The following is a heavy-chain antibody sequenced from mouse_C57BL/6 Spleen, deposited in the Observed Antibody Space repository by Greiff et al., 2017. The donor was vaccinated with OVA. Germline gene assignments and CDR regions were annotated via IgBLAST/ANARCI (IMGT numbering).Heavy chain of an antibody. Sequence: EVKLMESGPGLVKPSQSLSLTCSVTGYSITSGYYWNWIRQFPGNKLEWMGYISYDGSNNYNPSLKNRISITRDTSKNQFFLKLNSVTTEDTATYYCAREGFLYYAMDYWGQGTSVTVSS. CDR2: ISYDGSN. V-gene: IGHV3-6*01. CDR3: AREGFLYYAMDY. J-gene: IGHJ4*01. CDR1: GYSITSGYY.